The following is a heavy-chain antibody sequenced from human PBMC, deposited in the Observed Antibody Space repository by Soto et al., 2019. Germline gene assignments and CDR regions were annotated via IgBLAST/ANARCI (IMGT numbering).Heavy chain of an antibody. J-gene: IGHJ4*02. D-gene: IGHD1-26*01. Sequence: SGPTLVNPTHTLTLTCTFSGSSLSTSGMCVSWIRQPPGKALEWLALIDWDDDKYYSTSLKTRLTISKDTSKNQVVLTMTNMDPVETATYFCARVVGAALDYWGQGTLVTDSS. V-gene: IGHV2-70*01. CDR3: ARVVGAALDY. CDR2: IDWDDDK. CDR1: GSSLSTSGMC.